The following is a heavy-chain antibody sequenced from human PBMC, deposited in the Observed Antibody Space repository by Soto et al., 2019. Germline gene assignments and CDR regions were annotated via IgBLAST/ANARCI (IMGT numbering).Heavy chain of an antibody. Sequence: QVQLVQSGAEVKKPGSSVKVSCKASGGTFSSYAISWVRQAPGQGLEWMGGIIPIFGTANYAQKFQGRVTITADESTSTAYTELSSLRSEDTAVYYCARDPADYDFWSGYYTDVWGQGTTVTVSS. V-gene: IGHV1-69*12. CDR1: GGTFSSYA. CDR2: IIPIFGTA. J-gene: IGHJ6*02. CDR3: ARDPADYDFWSGYYTDV. D-gene: IGHD3-3*01.